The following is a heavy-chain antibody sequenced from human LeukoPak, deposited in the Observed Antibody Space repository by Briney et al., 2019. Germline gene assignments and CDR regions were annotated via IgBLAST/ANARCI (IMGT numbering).Heavy chain of an antibody. CDR2: MNPNSGNT. Sequence: ASVKVSCKASGYTFTSYDINWVRQATGQGLEWMGWMNPNSGNTGYAQKFQGRVTMTRNTSISTAYMELSSLRSEDTAVYYCARAKTTVTTLYYYYYYYMGVWGKGTTVTVSS. D-gene: IGHD4-17*01. V-gene: IGHV1-8*01. CDR1: GYTFTSYD. J-gene: IGHJ6*03. CDR3: ARAKTTVTTLYYYYYYYMGV.